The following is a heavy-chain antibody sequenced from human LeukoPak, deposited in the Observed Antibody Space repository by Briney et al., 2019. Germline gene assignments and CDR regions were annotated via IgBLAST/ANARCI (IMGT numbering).Heavy chain of an antibody. J-gene: IGHJ6*02. D-gene: IGHD4-23*01. CDR3: ARGRGTVVTTVDYYYYYGMDV. CDR2: INPNSGGT. Sequence: ASVKVSCKASGYTFTGYYMHWVRQAPGQGLEWMGRINPNSGGTNYAQKFQGRVTMTRDTSISTAYMELSRLRSDDTAVYYCARGRGTVVTTVDYYYYYGMDVWGQGTTVTVSS. CDR1: GYTFTGYY. V-gene: IGHV1-2*06.